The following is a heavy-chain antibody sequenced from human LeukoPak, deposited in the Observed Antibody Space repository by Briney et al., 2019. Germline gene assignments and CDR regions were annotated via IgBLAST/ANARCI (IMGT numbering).Heavy chain of an antibody. D-gene: IGHD6-13*01. J-gene: IGHJ4*02. CDR1: GYTLTELS. Sequence: ASVKVSCKVSGYTLTELSMHWVRQAPGKGLEWMGGFDPEDGETIYAQKFQGRVTMTEDTSTDTAYMELSSLRPEDTAVYYCATRPYSSSWYYFDYWGQGTLVTVSS. CDR3: ATRPYSSSWYYFDY. CDR2: FDPEDGET. V-gene: IGHV1-24*01.